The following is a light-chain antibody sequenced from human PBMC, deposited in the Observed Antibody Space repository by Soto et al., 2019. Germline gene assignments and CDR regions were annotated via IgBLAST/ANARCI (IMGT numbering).Light chain of an antibody. CDR1: QSVSSN. J-gene: IGKJ4*01. CDR3: QQYNKWPPVT. Sequence: IVMTQSPATLSVSPGERATLSCRASQSVSSNLAWYQQKPGQAPRLLIYGASTRATGIPTRFSGSGSGTAFTLTISSLQSEDFAVYYCQQYNKWPPVTFGGGTKVDIK. V-gene: IGKV3-15*01. CDR2: GAS.